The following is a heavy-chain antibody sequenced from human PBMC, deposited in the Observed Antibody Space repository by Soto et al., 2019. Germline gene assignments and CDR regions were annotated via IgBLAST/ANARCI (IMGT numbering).Heavy chain of an antibody. CDR2: ISYDGSNK. D-gene: IGHD4-17*01. J-gene: IGHJ6*02. V-gene: IGHV3-30*18. CDR1: GFTISSYD. CDR3: AKEGDYGDYVGGEYYYYYGMDV. Sequence: PGGSLRLSCAASGFTISSYDMHWVRQASGKGLEWVAVISYDGSNKYYADSVKGRFTISRDNSKNTLYLQMNSLRAEDTAVYYCAKEGDYGDYVGGEYYYYYGMDVWGQGTTVTVSS.